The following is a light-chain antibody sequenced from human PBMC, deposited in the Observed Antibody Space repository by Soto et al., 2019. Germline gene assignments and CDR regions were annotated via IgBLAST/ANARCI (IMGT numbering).Light chain of an antibody. CDR3: QQYGNSPPT. V-gene: IGKV3-20*01. Sequence: EIVLTQSPGTLSLSPGERATLSCMASQSLSSSFLAWYQHKPGQAPRLLVYGASSRATGIPDRFSGSGSGTDFNLSIISLEPEDFGVYYCQQYGNSPPTFGGGTKVEIK. CDR1: QSLSSSF. CDR2: GAS. J-gene: IGKJ4*01.